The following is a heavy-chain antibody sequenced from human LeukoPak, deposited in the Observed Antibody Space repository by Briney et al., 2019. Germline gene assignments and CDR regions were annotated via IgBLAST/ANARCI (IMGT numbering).Heavy chain of an antibody. V-gene: IGHV4-34*01. CDR2: INHSGST. D-gene: IGHD6-6*01. J-gene: IGHJ4*02. Sequence: SETLSLTCAVYGGSFSGYYWSWIRQPPGKGLEWIGEINHSGSTNYNPSLKSRVTISVDTSKNQFSLKLSSVTAADTAVYYCARIPNDSEYSSSRGMSDYWGQGTLVTVSS. CDR3: ARIPNDSEYSSSRGMSDY. CDR1: GGSFSGYY.